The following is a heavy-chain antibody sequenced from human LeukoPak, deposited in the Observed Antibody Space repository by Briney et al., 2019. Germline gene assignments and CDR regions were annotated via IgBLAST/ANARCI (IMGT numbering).Heavy chain of an antibody. CDR3: ARHVPGWVLDAFDI. V-gene: IGHV4-59*08. CDR1: VGSISSYY. CDR2: LHYSGSH. J-gene: IGHJ3*02. D-gene: IGHD1-26*01. Sequence: SETLSLTCTVSVGSISSYYWSWIRQPPGKGLEWIAYLHYSGSHNYSPPLKSRATISVDASKNQFSLKLGSVTAADKGVYFCARHVPGWVLDAFDIWGQGTTVTVSS.